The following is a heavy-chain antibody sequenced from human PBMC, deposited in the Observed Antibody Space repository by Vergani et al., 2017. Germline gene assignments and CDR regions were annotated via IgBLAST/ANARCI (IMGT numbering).Heavy chain of an antibody. D-gene: IGHD6-6*01. Sequence: QVQLQESGPGLVKPSETLSLTCTVSGGPISSYYWSWIRQPPGKGLEWIGYIYYSGSTNYNPSLKSRVTISVDTSKNQFSLKLSSVTAADTAVYYCARGGIAARPYYYYYYSDGWGKATTVTVSS. CDR1: GGPISSYY. CDR2: IYYSGST. J-gene: IGHJ6*03. V-gene: IGHV4-59*12. CDR3: ARGGIAARPYYYYYYSDG.